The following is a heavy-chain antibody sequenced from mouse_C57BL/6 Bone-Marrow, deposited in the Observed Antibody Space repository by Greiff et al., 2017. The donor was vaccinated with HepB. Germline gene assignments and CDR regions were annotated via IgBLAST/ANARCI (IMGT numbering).Heavy chain of an antibody. CDR2: IDPANGNT. J-gene: IGHJ1*03. Sequence: EVKLVESVAELVRPGASVKLSCTASGFNIKNTYMHWVKQRPEQGLEWIGRIDPANGNTKYAPKFQGKATITADTSSNTAYLQLSSLTSEDTAIYYCAYYGSSHWYFDVWGTGTTVTVSS. CDR1: GFNIKNTY. CDR3: AYYGSSHWYFDV. D-gene: IGHD1-1*01. V-gene: IGHV14-3*01.